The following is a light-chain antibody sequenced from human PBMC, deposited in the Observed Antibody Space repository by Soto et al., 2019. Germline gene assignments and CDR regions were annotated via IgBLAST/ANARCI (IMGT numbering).Light chain of an antibody. CDR1: SSDVGSYNL. V-gene: IGLV2-23*01. CDR3: CSYETSSTYV. Sequence: SALTQAAAVSGSPGQSITISCTGTSSDVGSYNLVSWYQHHPGKTPKLMIYEGSRRPSGVSNRFSASKSGNTASLTISGLQAEDEAEYYCCSYETSSTYVFGSGTKVTVL. CDR2: EGS. J-gene: IGLJ1*01.